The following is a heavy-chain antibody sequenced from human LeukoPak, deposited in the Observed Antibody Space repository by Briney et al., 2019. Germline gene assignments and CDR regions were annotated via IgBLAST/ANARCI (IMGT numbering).Heavy chain of an antibody. D-gene: IGHD2-15*01. V-gene: IGHV4-59*01. CDR3: ARVALDIVAVVAATPEWYFDL. Sequence: PSETLSLTCTVSGGSISSYYWSWIRQPPGKGLEWIGYIYYSGSTNYNPSLKSRVTISVDTSKNQFSLKLSSVTAADTAVYYCARVALDIVAVVAATPEWYFDLWGRGTLVTVSS. CDR1: GGSISSYY. CDR2: IYYSGST. J-gene: IGHJ2*01.